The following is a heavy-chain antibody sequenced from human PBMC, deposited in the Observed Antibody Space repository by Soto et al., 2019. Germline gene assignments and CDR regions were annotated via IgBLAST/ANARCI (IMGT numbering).Heavy chain of an antibody. J-gene: IGHJ6*03. D-gene: IGHD5-12*01. Sequence: QVQLVQSGAEVRKPGASVTVSCRTSGDTFSDYYIHWVRQAPGQGLEWMGWINPNSGATNSAQKFRGWVTMTRDTSIRTVYMQLSRLRSDDTAVYYCARESGGATATLDYYYFYMDVWGTGTTVTVSS. CDR3: ARESGGATATLDYYYFYMDV. CDR2: INPNSGAT. CDR1: GDTFSDYY. V-gene: IGHV1-2*04.